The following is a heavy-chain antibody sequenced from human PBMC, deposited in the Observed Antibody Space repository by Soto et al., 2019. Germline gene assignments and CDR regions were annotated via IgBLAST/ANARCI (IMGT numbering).Heavy chain of an antibody. CDR3: ARDPLAAAGLKDY. CDR1: AVIASRNH. Sequence: LRLPYAASAVIASRNHMSWVRQAPGKGLEWVSVIYSGGSTYYADSVKGRFTISRDNSKNTLYLQMNSLRAEDTAVYYCARDPLAAAGLKDYWGQGT. D-gene: IGHD6-13*01. J-gene: IGHJ4*02. V-gene: IGHV3-66*01. CDR2: IYSGGST.